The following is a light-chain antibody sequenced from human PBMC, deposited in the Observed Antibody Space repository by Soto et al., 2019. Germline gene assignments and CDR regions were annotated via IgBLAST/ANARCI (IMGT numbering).Light chain of an antibody. CDR2: NPN. CDR1: SGPVFTSSY. J-gene: IGLJ3*02. CDR3: LLYLGGGIWV. V-gene: IGLV8-61*01. Sequence: QTAVTQEPSFSVSPGGTVTLTCGLSSGPVFTSSYPNWYQQTPGQAPRTLIFNPNTRSSGVPDRFSGSILGDKAALTITGAQADDDSYYYCLLYLGGGIWVFGGGTKLTVL.